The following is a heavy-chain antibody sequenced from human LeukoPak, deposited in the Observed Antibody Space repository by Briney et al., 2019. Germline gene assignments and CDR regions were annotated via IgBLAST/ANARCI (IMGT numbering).Heavy chain of an antibody. CDR3: AKAPDSSGYLYFQH. CDR2: VSPSGDIT. D-gene: IGHD3-22*01. CDR1: GFTFSTYG. V-gene: IGHV3-23*01. J-gene: IGHJ1*01. Sequence: GGSLRLSCAASGFTFSTYGMNWVRQAPGKGLEWVSGVSPSGDITYYADSVKGRFTISRDNSKNTVYLQMNNVRAEDTAVYYCAKAPDSSGYLYFQHWGQGTLVTVSS.